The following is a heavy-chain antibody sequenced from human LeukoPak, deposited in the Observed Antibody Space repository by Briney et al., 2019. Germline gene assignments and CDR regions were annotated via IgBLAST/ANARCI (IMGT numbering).Heavy chain of an antibody. CDR3: ARVTEHTAMVHWYFDL. CDR2: INPNSGGT. D-gene: IGHD5-18*01. CDR1: GYMFTGHY. J-gene: IGHJ2*01. V-gene: IGHV1-2*02. Sequence: ASVKVSFKASGYMFTGHYMHWVRQAPGQGLEWMGWINPNSGGTNYAQKFQGRVTMTRDTSISTAYMELSSLRSDDTAVYYCARVTEHTAMVHWYFDLWGRGTLV.